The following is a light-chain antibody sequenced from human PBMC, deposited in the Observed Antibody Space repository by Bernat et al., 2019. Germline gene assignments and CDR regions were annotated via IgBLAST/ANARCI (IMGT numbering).Light chain of an antibody. CDR3: CSYTTSSTLVL. J-gene: IGLJ1*01. Sequence: QSALTQPASVSGSPGQSITISCTGSSSDVGGYNYVSWYQQHPGKVPNLLIYDVTNRPSGVSNRFSGFKSGNTASLTISGLQAEDEADYYCCSYTTSSTLVLFGTGTKVTVL. V-gene: IGLV2-14*01. CDR2: DVT. CDR1: SSDVGGYNY.